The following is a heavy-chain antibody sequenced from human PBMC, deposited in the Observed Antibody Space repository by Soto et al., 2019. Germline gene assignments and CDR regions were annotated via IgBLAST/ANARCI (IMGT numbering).Heavy chain of an antibody. CDR3: AKELLPYTVTTCGS. CDR2: ISTDGNNK. CDR1: GFTFDSYG. Sequence: QVQLVESGGGVVQPGRSLRLSCAASGFTFDSYGMHWVRQAPGKGLGLVAVISTDGNNKYYEDSVKGLFTISRDNFKTTLYLQMSSLRADDTALYCCAKELLPYTVTTCGSWGQGTLVTVSS. J-gene: IGHJ5*02. V-gene: IGHV3-30*18. D-gene: IGHD4-17*01.